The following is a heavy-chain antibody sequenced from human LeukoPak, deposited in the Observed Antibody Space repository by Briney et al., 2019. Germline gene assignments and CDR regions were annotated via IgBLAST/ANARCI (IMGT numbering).Heavy chain of an antibody. Sequence: SETLSLTCTASGGSISSYYWSWIRQPPGKGLEWIGYIYYSGSTNYNPSLKSRVTISVDTSKNQFSLKLSSVTAADTAVYYCARGLPYYDILTGYYSNWFDPWGQGTLVTVSS. D-gene: IGHD3-9*01. CDR2: IYYSGST. CDR3: ARGLPYYDILTGYYSNWFDP. CDR1: GGSISSYY. J-gene: IGHJ5*02. V-gene: IGHV4-59*01.